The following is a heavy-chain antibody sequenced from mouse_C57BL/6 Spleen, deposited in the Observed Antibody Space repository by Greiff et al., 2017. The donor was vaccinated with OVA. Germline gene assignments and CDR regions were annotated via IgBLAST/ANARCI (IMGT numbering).Heavy chain of an antibody. D-gene: IGHD1-1*01. CDR3: AREEGYYGSAWFAY. V-gene: IGHV1-64*01. J-gene: IGHJ3*01. CDR1: GYTFTSYW. CDR2: IHPNSGST. Sequence: VQLQQPGAELVKPGASVKLSCKASGYTFTSYWMHWVKQRPGQGLEWIGMIHPNSGSTNYNEKFKSKATLTVDKSSSTAYMQLSSLTSEDSAVYYCAREEGYYGSAWFAYWGQGTLVTVSA.